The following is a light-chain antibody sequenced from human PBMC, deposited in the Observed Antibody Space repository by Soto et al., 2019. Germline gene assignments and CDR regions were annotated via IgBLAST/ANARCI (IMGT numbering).Light chain of an antibody. CDR1: SSDVGSYDY. J-gene: IGLJ1*01. CDR3: AAWDDSLNGH. Sequence: QSALIQPPSVSGSPGQSVTISCAGTSSDVGSYDYVSWYQQHPGTVPKPMIYNVNSRPSGVPDLYSDSKSGTSASLAISGLQSEDEADYYCAAWDDSLNGHFGTGTKLTVL. V-gene: IGLV2-11*01. CDR2: NVN.